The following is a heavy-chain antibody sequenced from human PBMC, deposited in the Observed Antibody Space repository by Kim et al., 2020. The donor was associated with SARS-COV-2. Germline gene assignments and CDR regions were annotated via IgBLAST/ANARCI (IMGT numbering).Heavy chain of an antibody. CDR3: ARDRSINRLKTYYDILTGYYTDYYYYGMDV. CDR1: GGSISSYY. D-gene: IGHD3-9*01. CDR2: IYYSGST. V-gene: IGHV4-59*13. J-gene: IGHJ6*02. Sequence: SETLSLTCTVSGGSISSYYWSWIRQPPGKGLEWIGYIYYSGSTNYNPSLKSRVTISVDTSKNQFSLKLSSVTAADTAVYYCARDRSINRLKTYYDILTGYYTDYYYYGMDVWGQGTTVTVSS.